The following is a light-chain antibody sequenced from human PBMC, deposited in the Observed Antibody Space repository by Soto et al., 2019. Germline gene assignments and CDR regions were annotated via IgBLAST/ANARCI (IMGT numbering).Light chain of an antibody. Sequence: DIQMTQSPSSLSASVGDRVTITCRASQGIGNDLGWYQQRPGKAPKRLIYAASTLHSGVPSRFSGSGSGTDFTLTISSLQAEDFSTYYCLQHNDYPRTFGQGTTVEIK. J-gene: IGKJ1*01. CDR2: AAS. CDR1: QGIGND. V-gene: IGKV1-17*01. CDR3: LQHNDYPRT.